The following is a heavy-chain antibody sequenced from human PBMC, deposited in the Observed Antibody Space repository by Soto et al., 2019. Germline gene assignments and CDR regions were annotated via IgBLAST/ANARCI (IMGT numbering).Heavy chain of an antibody. Sequence: EVQLVESGGGLVQPGGSLRLSCAASGFTFSSYSMNWVRQAPGKGLEWVSYISSSTSTIYYADSVKGRFTISRDNAKNSLYLQMNSLRVEDTAVYYCARDSGSGWDYWGQGTLVPVSS. D-gene: IGHD6-19*01. CDR2: ISSSTSTI. J-gene: IGHJ4*02. CDR3: ARDSGSGWDY. CDR1: GFTFSSYS. V-gene: IGHV3-48*01.